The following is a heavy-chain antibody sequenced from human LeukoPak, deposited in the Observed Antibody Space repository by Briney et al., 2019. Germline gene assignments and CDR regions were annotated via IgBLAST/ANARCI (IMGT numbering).Heavy chain of an antibody. CDR1: GFTFSSYA. CDR2: ISYDGSNK. V-gene: IGHV3-30-3*01. CDR3: ARDRDIVATSPFDY. J-gene: IGHJ4*02. Sequence: PGGSLRLSCAASGFTFSSYAMHWVRQAPGKGLEWVAVISYDGSNKYYADSVKGRFTISRDNSKNTLYLQMNSLRAEDTAVYYCARDRDIVATSPFDYWGQGTLVTVSS. D-gene: IGHD5-12*01.